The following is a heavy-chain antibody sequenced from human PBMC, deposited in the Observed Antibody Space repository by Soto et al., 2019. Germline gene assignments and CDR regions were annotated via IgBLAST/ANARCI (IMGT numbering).Heavy chain of an antibody. CDR1: GFTFRSYE. D-gene: IGHD3-3*01. V-gene: IGHV3-48*03. Sequence: EVQLVESGGGLVQPGGSLTLSCAASGFTFRSYEMHWVRQPPGKGLQWIAYISADGSGTYYADAVRGRFTISRDNARNSLSLQMNSLRADDTAIYYCVRVLHEPLPADVLRVTTGGQGTQVTVSS. CDR3: VRVLHEPLPADVLRVTT. CDR2: ISADGSGT. J-gene: IGHJ4*02.